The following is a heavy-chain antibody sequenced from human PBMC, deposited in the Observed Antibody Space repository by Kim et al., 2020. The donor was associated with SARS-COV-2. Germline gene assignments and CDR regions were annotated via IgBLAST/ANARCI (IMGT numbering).Heavy chain of an antibody. D-gene: IGHD3-10*01. J-gene: IGHJ6*03. Sequence: SGPTLVKPTQTLTLTCTFSGFSLDTTGVGVGWVRQAPGNALQWLALIYWDDDKRYSPSLKSRLTITKDTSKNQVVLTMTNVDPVDTASYYCARSPRLDYGSGPFYKRGYYMDVWGNGTTVTVS. V-gene: IGHV2-5*02. CDR2: IYWDDDK. CDR1: GFSLDTTGVG. CDR3: ARSPRLDYGSGPFYKRGYYMDV.